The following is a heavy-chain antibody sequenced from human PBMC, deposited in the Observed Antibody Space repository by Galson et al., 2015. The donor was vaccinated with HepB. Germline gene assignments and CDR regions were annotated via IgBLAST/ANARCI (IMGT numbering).Heavy chain of an antibody. CDR3: ARGSANDYGDYYWYFDL. CDR2: IIPILGIA. V-gene: IGHV1-69*02. Sequence: SVKVSCKASGGTFSSYTISWVRQAPGQGLEWMGRIIPILGIANYAQKFQGRVTITADKSTSTAYMELSSLRSEDTAVYYCARGSANDYGDYYWYFDLWGRGTLVSVSS. CDR1: GGTFSSYT. J-gene: IGHJ2*01. D-gene: IGHD4-17*01.